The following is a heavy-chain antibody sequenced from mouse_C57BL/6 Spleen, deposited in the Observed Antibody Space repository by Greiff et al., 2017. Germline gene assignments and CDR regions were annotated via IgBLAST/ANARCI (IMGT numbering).Heavy chain of an antibody. Sequence: QVQLQQPGAELVKPGASVMLSCKASGYTFTSYWMRWVGRGPGQGLGGSGMIHPNSGSTNYNEKFKSKATLTVDKSSSTAYMQLSSLTSEDSAVYYCARRVTGPDYWGQGTTLTVSS. CDR1: GYTFTSYW. CDR2: IHPNSGST. J-gene: IGHJ2*01. V-gene: IGHV1-64*01. D-gene: IGHD2-1*01. CDR3: ARRVTGPDY.